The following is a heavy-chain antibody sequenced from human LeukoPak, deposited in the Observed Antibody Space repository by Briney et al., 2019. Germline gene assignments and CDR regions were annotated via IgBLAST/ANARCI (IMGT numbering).Heavy chain of an antibody. D-gene: IGHD2-21*02. CDR1: GGSISSYY. J-gene: IGHJ5*02. CDR2: IYTSGST. V-gene: IGHV4-4*07. Sequence: SETLSLTCTVSGGSISSYYWSWIRQPAGKGLEWIGRIYTSGSTNYNPSLKSRVTMSVDTSKNQFSLKLSSVTAADTAVYYCASAYCGGDCYWNWFDPWGRGTLVTVSS. CDR3: ASAYCGGDCYWNWFDP.